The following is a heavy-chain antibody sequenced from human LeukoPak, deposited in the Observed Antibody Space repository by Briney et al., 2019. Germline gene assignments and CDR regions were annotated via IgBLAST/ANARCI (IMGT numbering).Heavy chain of an antibody. D-gene: IGHD3-22*01. CDR2: INTDGSIT. CDR3: AKYGYYENSGYYYY. Sequence: RGSLRLSCAASGFTFSDYWIHWVRQAPGKGLVWVSRINTDGSITNYADSVKGRFSISRDNANNTLYLQMNSLRVEDTAIYYCAKYGYYENSGYYYYWGQGTLVTVSS. CDR1: GFTFSDYW. V-gene: IGHV3-74*01. J-gene: IGHJ4*02.